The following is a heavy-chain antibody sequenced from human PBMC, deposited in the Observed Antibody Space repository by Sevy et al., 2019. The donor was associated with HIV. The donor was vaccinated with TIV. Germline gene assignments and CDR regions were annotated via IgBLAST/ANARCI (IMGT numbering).Heavy chain of an antibody. Sequence: GGSLRLSCSASGFAFSAYWMVWVRQGPGKGLEWVANIKQDGSEQNYVDSVEGRFTISRDNGKNLLYLQMNDLRAEDTGVYSCAGGGGGFYGDYPFDYWGHGTLVTVSS. CDR3: AGGGGGFYGDYPFDY. V-gene: IGHV3-7*01. CDR2: IKQDGSEQ. D-gene: IGHD4-17*01. CDR1: GFAFSAYW. J-gene: IGHJ4*01.